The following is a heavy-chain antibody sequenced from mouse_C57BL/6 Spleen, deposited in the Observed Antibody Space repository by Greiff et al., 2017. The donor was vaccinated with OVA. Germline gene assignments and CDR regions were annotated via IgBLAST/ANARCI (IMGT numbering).Heavy chain of an antibody. CDR1: GFSLTSYG. Sequence: VQLVESGPGLVQPSQSLSITCTVSGFSLTSYGVHWVRQSPGKGLEWLGVIWRGGSTDYNAAFMSRLSITKDNSKSQVFFKMNRLQADDTAIYYCAKKGITTVVDYWYFDVWGTGTTVTVSS. D-gene: IGHD1-1*01. CDR2: IWRGGST. V-gene: IGHV2-5*01. J-gene: IGHJ1*03. CDR3: AKKGITTVVDYWYFDV.